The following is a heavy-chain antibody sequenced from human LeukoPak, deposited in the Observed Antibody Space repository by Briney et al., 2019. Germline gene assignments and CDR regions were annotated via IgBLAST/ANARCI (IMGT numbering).Heavy chain of an antibody. J-gene: IGHJ4*02. CDR3: ARLPPAANGGSFDY. V-gene: IGHV4-61*09. CDR1: GGSISSGTYY. D-gene: IGHD2-2*01. Sequence: SETLSLTCAVSGGSISSGTYYWSWIRQPAGKGLEWIAYIDTSETTNYNPSLKSRVTISVDTSKNHFSLKLSSATAADTAVYYCARLPPAANGGSFDYWGQGTLVTVSS. CDR2: IDTSETT.